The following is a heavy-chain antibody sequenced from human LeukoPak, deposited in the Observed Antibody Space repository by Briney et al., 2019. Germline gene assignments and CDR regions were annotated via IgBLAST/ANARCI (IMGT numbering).Heavy chain of an antibody. CDR3: ARGDYGDHGRSGWFDP. V-gene: IGHV1-8*01. CDR1: GYTFTSYD. D-gene: IGHD4-17*01. Sequence: ASVKVSCKASGYTFTSYDINWVRQATGQGLEWMGWMNPNSGNTGYAQKFQGRVTMTRNTSISTAYMELSSLRSEETAVYYCARGDYGDHGRSGWFDPWGQGTLVTVSS. CDR2: MNPNSGNT. J-gene: IGHJ5*02.